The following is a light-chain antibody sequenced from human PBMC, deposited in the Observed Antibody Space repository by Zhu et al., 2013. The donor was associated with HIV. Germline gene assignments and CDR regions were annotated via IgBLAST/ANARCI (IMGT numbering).Light chain of an antibody. CDR1: QNVTSKF. CDR3: QQRSGWPPEST. J-gene: IGKJ3*01. V-gene: IGKV3D-20*02. Sequence: EIVLTQSPDTLSLSPGERATLSCRASQNVTSKFLAWYQQKVGQAPRLLIYRTSARAIGTPERFSASGSGTDFTLTISKLEPEDFATYYCQQRSGWPPESTFGPGTKVEI. CDR2: RTS.